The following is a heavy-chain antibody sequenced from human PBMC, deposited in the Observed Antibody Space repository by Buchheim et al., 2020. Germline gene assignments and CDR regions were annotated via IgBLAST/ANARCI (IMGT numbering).Heavy chain of an antibody. Sequence: EVQLVESGGGLVQPGGSLRLSCAASGFYFSNSWMHWVRQAPGKGLVWVSHLNSDGSTTTYADSVKGRFTISRDTAKNTVYLEMNSLRVEDTAVYYCARDRSYALDVWGQGTT. CDR3: ARDRSYALDV. J-gene: IGHJ6*02. V-gene: IGHV3-74*03. CDR1: GFYFSNSW. CDR2: LNSDGSTT.